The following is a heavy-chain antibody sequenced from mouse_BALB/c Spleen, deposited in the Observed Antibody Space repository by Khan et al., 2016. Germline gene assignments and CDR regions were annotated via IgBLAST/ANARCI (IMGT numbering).Heavy chain of an antibody. J-gene: IGHJ4*01. CDR2: INTNTGEP. Sequence: QIQLVQSGPELKKPGETVKISCKASGYTFTNYGMNWVKQAPGKGLKWMGWINTNTGEPKYAEEFKGRFALSLDNSASTSHLQSNNLKNEDTATYFRARYDYAMDYWGQGTSVTVTS. V-gene: IGHV9-3*02. D-gene: IGHD2-14*01. CDR3: ARYDYAMDY. CDR1: GYTFTNYG.